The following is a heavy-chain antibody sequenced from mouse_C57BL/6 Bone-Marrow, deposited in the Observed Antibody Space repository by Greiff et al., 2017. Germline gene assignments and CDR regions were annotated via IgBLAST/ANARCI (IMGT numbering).Heavy chain of an antibody. D-gene: IGHD1-1*01. Sequence: VQLQQPGAELVMPGASVKLSCKASGYTFTSYWMHWVKQRPGQGLEWIGEIDPSDSYTNYNQKFKGKSTLTVDKSSSTAYVQLSSLTSEDSAVYYCAKPRDYYGYAMDYWGQGTSVTVSS. CDR1: GYTFTSYW. CDR2: IDPSDSYT. V-gene: IGHV1-69*01. J-gene: IGHJ4*01. CDR3: AKPRDYYGYAMDY.